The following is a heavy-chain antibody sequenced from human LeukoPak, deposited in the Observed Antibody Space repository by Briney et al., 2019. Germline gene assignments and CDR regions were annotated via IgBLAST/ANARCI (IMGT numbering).Heavy chain of an antibody. CDR3: ARDRVDIVATITGDIDY. V-gene: IGHV3-48*04. CDR1: GFTFSSYA. D-gene: IGHD5-12*01. CDR2: ISSSSSTI. J-gene: IGHJ4*02. Sequence: SGGSLRLSCAASGFTFSSYAMNWVRQAPGKGLEWVSYISSSSSTIYYADSVKGRFTISRDNAKNSLYLQMNSLRAEDTAVYYCARDRVDIVATITGDIDYWGQGTLVTVSS.